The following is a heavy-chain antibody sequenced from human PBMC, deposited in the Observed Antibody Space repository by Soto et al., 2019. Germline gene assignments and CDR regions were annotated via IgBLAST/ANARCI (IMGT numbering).Heavy chain of an antibody. D-gene: IGHD5-18*01. CDR2: IYYSGST. Sequence: SETLSLTCTASGGSISSYYWSWIRQPPGKGLEWIGYIYYSGSTNYNPSLKSRVTISVDTSKNQFSLKLSSVTAADTAVYYCARGRGYSYGYIGYWGQGTLVTVSS. J-gene: IGHJ4*02. CDR1: GGSISSYY. V-gene: IGHV4-59*01. CDR3: ARGRGYSYGYIGY.